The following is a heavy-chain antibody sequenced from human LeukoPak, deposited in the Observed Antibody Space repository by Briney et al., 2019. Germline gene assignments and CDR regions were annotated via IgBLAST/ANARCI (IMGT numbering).Heavy chain of an antibody. V-gene: IGHV3-21*01. CDR3: ARVGWNYYDSSGYRIDY. CDR2: ISSSSSYI. J-gene: IGHJ4*02. CDR1: GFTFSSYS. Sequence: GGSLRLSCAASGFTFSSYSMNWVLQAPGKGLEWVSSISSSSSYIYYADSVKGRFTISRDNAKNSLYLQMNSLRAEDTAVYYCARVGWNYYDSSGYRIDYWGQGTLVTVSS. D-gene: IGHD3-22*01.